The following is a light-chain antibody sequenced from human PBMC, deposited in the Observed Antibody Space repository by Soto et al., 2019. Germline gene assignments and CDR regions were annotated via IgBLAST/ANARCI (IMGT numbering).Light chain of an antibody. CDR1: QSVNSN. CDR2: GAS. J-gene: IGKJ1*01. Sequence: EIVMTQSPATLSVSPGERATLSCRASQSVNSNLAWYQQKPGQAPRLLISGASTRATGIPARFSGSGSETDFTLTISSLQSEYFAVYYCQQYNNWWTFGQGTKVE. V-gene: IGKV3-15*01. CDR3: QQYNNWWT.